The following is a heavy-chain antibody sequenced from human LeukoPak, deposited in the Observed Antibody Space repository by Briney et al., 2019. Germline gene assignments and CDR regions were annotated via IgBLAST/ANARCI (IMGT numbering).Heavy chain of an antibody. V-gene: IGHV3-9*01. CDR1: GFTFDDYA. CDR3: ARGMRGSGSYYNEGEPIDY. CDR2: ISWNSGSI. Sequence: PGGSLRLSCAASGFTFDDYAMHWVRQAPGKGLEWVSGISWNSGSIGYADSVKGRFTISRDNAKNSLYLQMNSLRAEDTAVYYCARGMRGSGSYYNEGEPIDYWGQGTLVTVSS. D-gene: IGHD3-10*01. J-gene: IGHJ4*02.